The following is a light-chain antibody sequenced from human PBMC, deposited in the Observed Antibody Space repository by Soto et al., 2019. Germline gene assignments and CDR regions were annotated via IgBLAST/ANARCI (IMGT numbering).Light chain of an antibody. CDR3: TSYEGGGRYV. Sequence: QSALTQPASVSGSPGQSVTISCTGTSSDVGAYNLVSWYQQYPGKAPKLMIYEVSNRPSGVSNRFSGSKSDNTASLTISGLQAEDEADYYCCTSYEGGGRYVFGTGTKLTVL. J-gene: IGLJ1*01. V-gene: IGLV2-14*01. CDR2: EVS. CDR1: SSDVGAYNL.